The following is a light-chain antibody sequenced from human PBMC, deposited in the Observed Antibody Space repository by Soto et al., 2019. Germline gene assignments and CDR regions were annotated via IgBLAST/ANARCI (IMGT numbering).Light chain of an antibody. J-gene: IGKJ4*01. CDR2: GAS. Sequence: DVRMPQAPSSLSASVGDTITITCRASQTITTYFNWFQQKPGESPRLLIYGASTLHDGVQSRFSGSGSGTDFTLTISGLQPEDFATYHCQQTYSDISFGGGTRV. V-gene: IGKV1-39*01. CDR3: QQTYSDIS. CDR1: QTITTY.